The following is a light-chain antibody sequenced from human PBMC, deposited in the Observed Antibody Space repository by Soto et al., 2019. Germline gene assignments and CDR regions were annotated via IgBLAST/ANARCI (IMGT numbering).Light chain of an antibody. CDR1: QSVSSSY. J-gene: IGKJ1*01. V-gene: IGKV3-20*01. Sequence: EIVLTQSPGTLSLSPGERATLSCRASQSVSSSYLAWYQQKPGQAPRLLIYGASSRATGIPDRFSGSGSGTDFTLTISRLEPEDFAVYYCQQYATSPTTFGQGTKVDNK. CDR3: QQYATSPTT. CDR2: GAS.